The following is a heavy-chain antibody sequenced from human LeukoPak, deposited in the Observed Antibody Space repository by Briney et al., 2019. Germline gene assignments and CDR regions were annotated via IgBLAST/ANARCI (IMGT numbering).Heavy chain of an antibody. CDR3: AGGQKRSRDGYNREDY. V-gene: IGHV1-69*04. CDR1: GGTFSSYA. CDR2: IIPILGIA. J-gene: IGHJ4*02. Sequence: EASVKVSCKASGGTFSSYAISWVRQAPGQGLEWMGRIIPILGIANYAQKFQGRVTITADKSTSTAYMELSSLRSEDTAVYYCAGGQKRSRDGYNREDYWGQGTLVTVSS. D-gene: IGHD5-24*01.